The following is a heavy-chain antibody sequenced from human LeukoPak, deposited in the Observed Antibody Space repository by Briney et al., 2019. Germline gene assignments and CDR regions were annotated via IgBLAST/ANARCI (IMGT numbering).Heavy chain of an antibody. CDR1: GFSVSSNY. Sequence: GGSLRLSCAASGFSVSSNYMNWVRQAPGKGLEWVSVIYSGGSTDYADSVKGRFTISRDNSKNTLYLQMSSLRAEDTAVYYCARGQGSRYCTNGVCYWFDPWGQGTLVTVSS. V-gene: IGHV3-53*01. CDR3: ARGQGSRYCTNGVCYWFDP. CDR2: IYSGGST. J-gene: IGHJ5*02. D-gene: IGHD2-8*01.